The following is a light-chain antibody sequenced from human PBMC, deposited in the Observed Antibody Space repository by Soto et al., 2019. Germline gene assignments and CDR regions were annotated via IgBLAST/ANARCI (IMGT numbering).Light chain of an antibody. CDR3: QTYDSGLNVVV. J-gene: IGLJ2*01. V-gene: IGLV1-40*01. CDR1: RSNIGAGYY. CDR2: ANN. Sequence: QSVLTQPPSVSGAPGQRVTISCTGSRSNIGAGYYVHWYQQLPRAAPKLLMYANNNRPSGVPVRFSASKSGTSASLAITGLQADDEADYYCQTYDSGLNVVVFGGGTKLTVL.